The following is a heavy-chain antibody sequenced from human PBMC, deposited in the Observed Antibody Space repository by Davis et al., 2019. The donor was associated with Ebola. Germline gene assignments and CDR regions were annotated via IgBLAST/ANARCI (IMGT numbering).Heavy chain of an antibody. CDR3: ARDGPLGNV. J-gene: IGHJ4*02. D-gene: IGHD1-1*01. CDR1: GFTFTNFG. CDR2: IQYDASAQ. Sequence: PGGSLRLSCAASGFTFTNFGMHWVRQAPGKGLEWVAFIQYDASAQYYADSLKGRFTISRDNSKNMVYLQFNSLRTEDTDVYYCARDGPLGNVWGQGTLVTVSA. V-gene: IGHV3-30*02.